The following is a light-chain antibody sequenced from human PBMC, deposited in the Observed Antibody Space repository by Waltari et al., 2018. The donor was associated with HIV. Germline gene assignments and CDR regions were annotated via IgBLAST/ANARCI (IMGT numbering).Light chain of an antibody. V-gene: IGLV1-47*01. CDR1: SSNIGTDK. J-gene: IGLJ1*01. CDR2: KNI. Sequence: QSVLTQPPSASGTPGQRGTISCSATSSNIGTDKVYCYRQLPGTTPKLLIYKNIQRPSGVPDRFAGSKSGTSAYLAISGLRSEDEADYYCVGWDASLSAYVFGAGTKVTVL. CDR3: VGWDASLSAYV.